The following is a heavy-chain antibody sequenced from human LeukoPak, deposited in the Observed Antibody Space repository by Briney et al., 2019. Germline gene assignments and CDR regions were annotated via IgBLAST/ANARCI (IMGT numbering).Heavy chain of an antibody. CDR3: ATAFIVVVVAATSHDAFDI. V-gene: IGHV1-24*01. J-gene: IGHJ3*02. CDR1: GYTLTELS. Sequence: ASVKVSCKVSGYTLTELSMHWVRQAPGKGLEWMGGFDPEDGETIYAQKFQGRVTMTEDTSTDTAYMELSSLRSEDTAAYYCATAFIVVVVAATSHDAFDIWGQGTMVTVSS. D-gene: IGHD2-15*01. CDR2: FDPEDGET.